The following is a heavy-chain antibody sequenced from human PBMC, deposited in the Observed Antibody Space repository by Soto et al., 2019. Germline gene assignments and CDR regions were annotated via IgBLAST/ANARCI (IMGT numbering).Heavy chain of an antibody. CDR3: ARVFLGCSGGSCYPNWFDP. V-gene: IGHV3-48*01. CDR2: ISSSSSTI. CDR1: GFTFSSYS. J-gene: IGHJ5*02. D-gene: IGHD2-15*01. Sequence: GGSLRLSCAASGFTFSSYSMNWVRQAPGKGLEWVSYISSSSSTIYYADSVKGRFTISRDNAKNSLYLQMNSLRAEDTAVYYCARVFLGCSGGSCYPNWFDPWGQGTLVTVSS.